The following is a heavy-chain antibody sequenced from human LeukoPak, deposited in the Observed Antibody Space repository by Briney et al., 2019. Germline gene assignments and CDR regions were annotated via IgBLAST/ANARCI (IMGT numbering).Heavy chain of an antibody. CDR2: ISSSSSYI. V-gene: IGHV3-21*01. CDR1: GFTFSSYS. Sequence: GGSLRLSCAASGFTFSSYSMNWARQAPGKGLEWVSSISSSSSYIYYADSVKGRFTISRDNAKNSLYLQMNSLRAEDTAVYYCARAGYDFWSGYYSYYFDYWGQGTLVTVSS. D-gene: IGHD3-3*01. J-gene: IGHJ4*02. CDR3: ARAGYDFWSGYYSYYFDY.